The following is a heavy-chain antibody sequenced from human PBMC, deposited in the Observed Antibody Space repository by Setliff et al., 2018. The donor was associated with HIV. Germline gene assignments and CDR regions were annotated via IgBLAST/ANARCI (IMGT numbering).Heavy chain of an antibody. CDR2: ISSSSSYT. Sequence: LRLSCAASGFTFSNAWMSWVRQAPGKGLKWVSYISSSSSYTNYADSVKGRFTISRDNAKNSLYLQMNSLRAEDTAVYYCARDQVANYYGSGIDYWGHGATVTVSS. J-gene: IGHJ4*03. V-gene: IGHV3-11*05. D-gene: IGHD3-10*01. CDR1: GFTFSNAW. CDR3: ARDQVANYYGSGIDY.